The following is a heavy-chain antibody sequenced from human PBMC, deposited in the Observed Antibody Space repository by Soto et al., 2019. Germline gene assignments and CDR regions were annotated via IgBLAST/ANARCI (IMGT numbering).Heavy chain of an antibody. CDR1: GYTFTTYY. CDR3: ARVATGEENWFDP. CDR2: IYPGDSDT. J-gene: IGHJ5*02. V-gene: IGHV5-51*01. Sequence: GESLKLSFRASGYTFTTYYIAWVRQKPGKGLEWMGIIYPGDSDTRYSPSFQGQVTISADKSISTAYLQWNTLKASDTAMYYYARVATGEENWFDPWGQGTLVTVSS. D-gene: IGHD5-12*01.